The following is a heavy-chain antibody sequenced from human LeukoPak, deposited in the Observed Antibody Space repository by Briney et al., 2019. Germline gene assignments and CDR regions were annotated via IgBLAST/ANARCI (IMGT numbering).Heavy chain of an antibody. V-gene: IGHV3-7*01. CDR2: IKQDGTEK. CDR1: GFTFSSYW. Sequence: GGSLRLSCAASGFTFSSYWMTWVRQAPGKGLEWVANIKQDGTEKYSVDSVKGRFTISRDNAENSLYLQMNSVRAEDTAVYYCVRDFRFLDDYWGQGTLVTVSS. D-gene: IGHD3-3*01. J-gene: IGHJ4*02. CDR3: VRDFRFLDDY.